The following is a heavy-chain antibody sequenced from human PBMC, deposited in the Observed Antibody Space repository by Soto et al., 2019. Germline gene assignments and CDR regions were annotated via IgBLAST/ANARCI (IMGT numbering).Heavy chain of an antibody. D-gene: IGHD7-27*01. CDR3: ARRNWVWDVFDI. V-gene: IGHV3-74*01. Sequence: PGGSLRLSCAASGFTFSNYWMHWVRQAPGRGLVWVSHIDSDGSTTTYADSVEGRFTISRDNAKNTLYLQMNSLRAEDTAVYYCARRNWVWDVFDIWGQGTMVTVSS. J-gene: IGHJ3*02. CDR2: IDSDGSTT. CDR1: GFTFSNYW.